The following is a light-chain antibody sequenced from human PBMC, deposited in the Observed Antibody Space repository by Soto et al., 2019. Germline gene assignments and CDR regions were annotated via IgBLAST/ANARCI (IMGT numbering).Light chain of an antibody. J-gene: IGKJ4*01. V-gene: IGKV3-15*01. CDR1: QSVSDN. CDR2: GAS. CDR3: QQYNNWPLT. Sequence: EIVKTQSPATLSVSPGERVTLSCRASQSVSDNLAWYQQKPGQAPRLLIYGASTRATGIPARFSGSGSGTEFTLTISSLQSEDFAVYYCQQYNNWPLTFGGGTKVEIK.